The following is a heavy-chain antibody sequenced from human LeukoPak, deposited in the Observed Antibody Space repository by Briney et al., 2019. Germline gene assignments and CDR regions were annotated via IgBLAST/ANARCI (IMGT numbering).Heavy chain of an antibody. D-gene: IGHD2-15*01. CDR2: ISSTGSAK. J-gene: IGHJ4*02. CDR1: GFTFSDYY. Sequence: PGGSLRLSCAASGFTFSDYYMSWIRQAPGKGLEWISFISSTGSAKYYSDSVKGRFTISRDNAKYSLYLQLTGLRAEDTAVYYCARQMVVTATLDYWGQGTLVTVSS. CDR3: ARQMVVTATLDY. V-gene: IGHV3-11*04.